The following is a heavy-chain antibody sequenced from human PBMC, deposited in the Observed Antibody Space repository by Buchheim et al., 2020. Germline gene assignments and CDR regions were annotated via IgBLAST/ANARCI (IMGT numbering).Heavy chain of an antibody. D-gene: IGHD3-16*01. CDR3: AKGAYDFLWGSFQVD. Sequence: DVQLVESGGALVKPGGSLRLSCTGSGFAFSNYSMNWLRQTPGMGLEWISSISSTSAFIYYADSVKGRFTISRDNAKNLLFLQMNSLRAEDTSVYYCAKGAYDFLWGSFQVDWGQASL. J-gene: IGHJ4*02. V-gene: IGHV3-21*01. CDR1: GFAFSNYS. CDR2: ISSTSAFI.